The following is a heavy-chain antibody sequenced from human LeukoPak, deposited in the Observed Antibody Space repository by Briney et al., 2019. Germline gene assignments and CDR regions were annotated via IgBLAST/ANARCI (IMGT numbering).Heavy chain of an antibody. J-gene: IGHJ4*02. CDR1: GGSISSSNW. V-gene: IGHV4-4*02. D-gene: IGHD3-10*01. CDR3: ARVGRNYYGSGSEFDY. Sequence: SGTLSLTCAVSGGSISSSNWWSWVRQPPGKGLEWIGSIYYSGSTYYNPSLKSRVTISVDTSKNQFSLKLSSVTAADTAVYYCARVGRNYYGSGSEFDYWGQGTLVTVSS. CDR2: IYYSGST.